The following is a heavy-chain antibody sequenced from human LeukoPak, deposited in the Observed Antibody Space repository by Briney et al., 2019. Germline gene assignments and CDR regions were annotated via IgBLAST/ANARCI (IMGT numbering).Heavy chain of an antibody. J-gene: IGHJ4*02. V-gene: IGHV3-23*01. D-gene: IGHD2-15*01. CDR1: GFTSSSDA. CDR2: ISGSGGGT. CDR3: AKDRGRTWVQVAN. Sequence: PGGSLRLSCIGTGFTSSSDAMGWVRPAPGKGLEWVSGISGSGGGTYYADSVKGRFTISRDDSKNTLYLQMNSLRVEDTAVYYCAKDRGRTWVQVANWGQGTLVTVSS.